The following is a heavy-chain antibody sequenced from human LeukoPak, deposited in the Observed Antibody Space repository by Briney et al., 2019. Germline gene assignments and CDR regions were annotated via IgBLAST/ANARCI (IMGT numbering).Heavy chain of an antibody. Sequence: VRQPPREWLDWVSWISNSGSSIYYDDSLKRRFTISRDNAKNSLFLQMNSLRAEDADVYYCARGAYSCRSNAFDIWGQGTMVIVSS. D-gene: IGHD5-18*01. CDR3: ARGAYSCRSNAFDI. CDR2: ISNSGSSI. J-gene: IGHJ3*02. V-gene: IGHV3-11*01.